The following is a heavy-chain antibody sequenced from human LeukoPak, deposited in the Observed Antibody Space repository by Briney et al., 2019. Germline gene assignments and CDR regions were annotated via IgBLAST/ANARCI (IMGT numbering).Heavy chain of an antibody. V-gene: IGHV3-23*01. CDR2: ITANGGGT. Sequence: PGGSLRLSCAASGFTFSTSAMSWVRQAPGKGLEWVSTITANGGGTYYADSVEGRFTISRDNPKNTLYLQMSSLRTDDTAVYYCAKEFGYWQGFDYWGQGTLVTVSS. D-gene: IGHD3-3*02. J-gene: IGHJ4*02. CDR3: AKEFGYWQGFDY. CDR1: GFTFSTSA.